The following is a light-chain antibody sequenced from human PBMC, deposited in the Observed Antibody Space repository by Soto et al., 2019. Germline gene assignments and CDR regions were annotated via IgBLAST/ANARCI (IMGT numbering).Light chain of an antibody. CDR2: GAS. CDR1: QSVSGN. V-gene: IGKV3-15*01. CDR3: QQYNNWPPMT. Sequence: EIVMTQSPATLSVSPGERATLSCRASQSVSGNLAWYQQKPGQAPRLLIYGASTMATGIPARFSGSGSGTEFTLTISSLQSEDVAVYYWQQYNNWPPMTFGPGTKVDV. J-gene: IGKJ3*01.